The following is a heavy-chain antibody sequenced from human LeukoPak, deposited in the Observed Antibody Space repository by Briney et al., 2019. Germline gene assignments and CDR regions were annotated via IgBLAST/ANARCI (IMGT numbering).Heavy chain of an antibody. Sequence: SETLSLTCTVSGGSINNYWSWIRQPAGKGLEWIGRIFSSGSSVYHPSLKSRVTMSVDTSRNSFSLKLTSVPAADTAVYYCARGRAVTTVDDYWGQGTLVTVSS. CDR1: GGSINNY. D-gene: IGHD4-17*01. J-gene: IGHJ4*02. CDR2: IFSSGSS. V-gene: IGHV4-4*07. CDR3: ARGRAVTTVDDY.